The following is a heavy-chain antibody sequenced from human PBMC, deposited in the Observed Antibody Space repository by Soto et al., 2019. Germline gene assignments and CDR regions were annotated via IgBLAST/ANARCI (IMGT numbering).Heavy chain of an antibody. J-gene: IGHJ6*02. D-gene: IGHD4-17*01. Sequence: SETLSLTCTVSGGSVTSYYWSWIRQAPGKGMEWIGYIYYSGSTVYNPSLQSRVTISVDMSKNQVSLTLTSVIAADTAAYYCARGTDYLQIASYHYGLDVWGQGTPVTVSS. V-gene: IGHV4-59*02. CDR2: IYYSGST. CDR1: GGSVTSYY. CDR3: ARGTDYLQIASYHYGLDV.